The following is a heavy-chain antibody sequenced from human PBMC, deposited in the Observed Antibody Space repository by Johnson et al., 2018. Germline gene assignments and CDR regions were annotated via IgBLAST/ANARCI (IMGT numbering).Heavy chain of an antibody. J-gene: IGHJ6*03. CDR1: GFTFGDYA. Sequence: EVQLVESGGGLVQPGGSLKLSCTASGFTFGDYAMSWFRQAPGKGLEWVGFISSKAYGGTTEYAASVNGRFTISREDSNSIAYLQMNSLKTEDTAVYYCTREVAAAGTHYYYDMDVWGKGTTVTVSS. D-gene: IGHD6-13*01. V-gene: IGHV3-49*03. CDR3: TREVAAAGTHYYYDMDV. CDR2: ISSKAYGGTT.